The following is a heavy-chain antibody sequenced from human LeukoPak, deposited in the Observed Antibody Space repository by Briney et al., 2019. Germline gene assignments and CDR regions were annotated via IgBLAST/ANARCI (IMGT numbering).Heavy chain of an antibody. V-gene: IGHV1-46*01. CDR1: GYTFTSYY. J-gene: IGHJ4*02. CDR3: ARDPIAVAGTWDY. D-gene: IGHD6-19*01. Sequence: ASVKVSCKASGYTFTSYYMHWVRQAPGQGLEWMGIINPSGGSTSYAQKFQGRVTMTGDMSTSTVYMELSSLRSEDTAVYYCARDPIAVAGTWDYWGQGTLVTVSS. CDR2: INPSGGST.